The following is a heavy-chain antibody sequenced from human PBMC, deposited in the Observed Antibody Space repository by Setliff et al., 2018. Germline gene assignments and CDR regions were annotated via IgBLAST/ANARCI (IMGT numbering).Heavy chain of an antibody. D-gene: IGHD3-22*01. CDR3: ARYDSSGYSENYYFDY. V-gene: IGHV4-34*01. CDR1: GGSFSGYF. Sequence: LSLTCDVFGGSFSGYFWAWIRQSPGKGLEWIGDVNDSGSANYKPSLKSRLTISRDTSKNQLSLNLSSVTAADTAIYYCARYDSSGYSENYYFDYWGQGTLVTVSS. J-gene: IGHJ4*02. CDR2: VNDSGSA.